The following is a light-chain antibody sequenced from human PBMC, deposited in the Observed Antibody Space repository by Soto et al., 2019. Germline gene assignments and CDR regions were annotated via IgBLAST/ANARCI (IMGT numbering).Light chain of an antibody. J-gene: IGLJ3*02. CDR3: AAWDDSLNGRDWV. V-gene: IGLV1-44*01. CDR2: NNN. CDR1: SSNIGSND. Sequence: QSVLTQPPSASETPGQRVTISCSGSSSNIGSNDVNWYQQLPGTAPKLLIYNNNQRPSGVPDRFSGSKSGTSASLAISGLQSEDEADYYCAAWDDSLNGRDWVFGGGTKVTVL.